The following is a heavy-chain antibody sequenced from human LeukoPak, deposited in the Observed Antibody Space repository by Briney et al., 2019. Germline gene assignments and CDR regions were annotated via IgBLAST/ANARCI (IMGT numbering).Heavy chain of an antibody. CDR3: ARARQLLINWFDP. V-gene: IGHV4-39*07. Sequence: SETLSLTCTVSGGSISSSSYYWGWIRQPPGKGLEWIGSIYYSGSTYYNPSLKSRVTISVDTSKNQFSLKLSSVTAADTAVYYCARARQLLINWFDPWGQGTLVTVSS. CDR1: GGSISSSSYY. CDR2: IYYSGST. J-gene: IGHJ5*02. D-gene: IGHD2-2*01.